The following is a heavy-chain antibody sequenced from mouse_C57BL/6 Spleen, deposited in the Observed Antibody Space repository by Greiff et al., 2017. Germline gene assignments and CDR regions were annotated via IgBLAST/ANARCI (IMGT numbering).Heavy chain of an antibody. CDR2: IRNKANNHAT. V-gene: IGHV6-6*01. Sequence: EVKLVESGGGLVQPGGSMKLSCAASGFTFSDAWMDWVRQSPEKGLEWVAEIRNKANNHATYYAESVKGRFTISSDDSKSSVYLQMNSLRAEDTGIYYCTRTGTVYFDYWGQGTTLTVSS. D-gene: IGHD4-1*01. J-gene: IGHJ2*01. CDR3: TRTGTVYFDY. CDR1: GFTFSDAW.